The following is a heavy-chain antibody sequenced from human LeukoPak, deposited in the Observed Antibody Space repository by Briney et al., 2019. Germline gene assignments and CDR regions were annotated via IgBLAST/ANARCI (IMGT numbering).Heavy chain of an antibody. D-gene: IGHD3-10*01. CDR1: GGSLSSGGYS. CDR3: ARGTRYGSGSYYPHFDL. Sequence: SETLSLTCALSGGSLSSGGYSWSWTRHPPGKGLEWIGYIYHSRSTYYNPSLKSRFPISGDRSKTQCSLKLSSVTAADTAVYYCARGTRYGSGSYYPHFDLWGRGTLVTVSS. J-gene: IGHJ2*01. V-gene: IGHV4-30-2*01. CDR2: IYHSRST.